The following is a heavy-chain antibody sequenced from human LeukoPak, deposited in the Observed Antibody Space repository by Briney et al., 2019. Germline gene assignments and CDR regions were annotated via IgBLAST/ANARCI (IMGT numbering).Heavy chain of an antibody. D-gene: IGHD3-22*01. V-gene: IGHV4-59*01. CDR2: IDYSGST. J-gene: IGHJ4*02. CDR1: GGSISSDY. CDR3: ARASSGYYYPSDY. Sequence: WETLSLTCTVSGGSISSDYWTWIRQPPGKGLEWIGYIDYSGSTNYNSSLKSRVAISVDTSKNQFSLKLSSVTAADTAVYYCARASSGYYYPSDYWGQGTLVTVSS.